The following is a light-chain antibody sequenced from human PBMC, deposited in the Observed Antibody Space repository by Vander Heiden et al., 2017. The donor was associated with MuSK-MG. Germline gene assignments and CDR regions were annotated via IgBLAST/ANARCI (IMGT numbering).Light chain of an antibody. Sequence: SYELTQPPSVSVSPGQTASITCSGDKLGDEYACWYQQKPGQSPVLVSYQDTKRPSGIPERFSGSNSGNTATLNISGTQAMDEADYYCQAWDSSTATWVFGGGTKLTVL. V-gene: IGLV3-1*01. CDR3: QAWDSSTATWV. CDR2: QDT. J-gene: IGLJ3*02. CDR1: KLGDEY.